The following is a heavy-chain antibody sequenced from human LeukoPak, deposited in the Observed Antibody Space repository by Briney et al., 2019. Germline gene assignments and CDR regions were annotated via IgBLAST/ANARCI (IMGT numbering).Heavy chain of an antibody. V-gene: IGHV3-30-3*01. D-gene: IGHD1-14*01. CDR1: GFTFGDYA. Sequence: GRSLRLSCAASGFTFGDYAMHWVRHDAARAPEGVAVIAHDGDTKYYADSAKGRFTISRDNSRNMLYLQMCSLRVDDTAMYHCARDQMKCAPDYFDYWGQGTLVTVSS. J-gene: IGHJ4*02. CDR3: ARDQMKCAPDYFDY. CDR2: IAHDGDTK.